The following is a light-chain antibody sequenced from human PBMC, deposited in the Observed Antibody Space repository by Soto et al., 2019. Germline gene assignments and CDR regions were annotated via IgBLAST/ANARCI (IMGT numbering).Light chain of an antibody. CDR3: QQCSNWPPIT. CDR1: QSVDNC. J-gene: IGKJ5*01. V-gene: IGKV3-11*01. CDR2: DAS. Sequence: EIVLTQSPATLSLSPGERATLSCRASQSVDNCLAWYQQKPGQAPRLLIYDASDRAPGIPARFSGSGSGTDFSLTISNLDPEDFAVYYCQQCSNWPPITVGQGTRLEMK.